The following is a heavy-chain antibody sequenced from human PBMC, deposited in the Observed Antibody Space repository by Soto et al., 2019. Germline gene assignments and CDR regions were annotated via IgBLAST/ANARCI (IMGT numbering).Heavy chain of an antibody. CDR2: IYYSGST. V-gene: IGHV4-39*01. J-gene: IGHJ4*02. CDR3: ARHEAPSGGYFDY. D-gene: IGHD6-19*01. Sequence: QLQLQESGPGLVKPSETLSLTCTVSGGSISXXXXXXXXXXXXPGXXLEGIGSIYYSGSTYYNPSLKSRVTXXVDXSKYQFXLKLXSXTAADTAVYYCARHEAPSGGYFDYWGQGTLVTVSS. CDR1: GGSISXXXXX.